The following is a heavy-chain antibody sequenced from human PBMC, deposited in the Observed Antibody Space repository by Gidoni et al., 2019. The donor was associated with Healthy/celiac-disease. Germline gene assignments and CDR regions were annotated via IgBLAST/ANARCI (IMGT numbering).Heavy chain of an antibody. CDR3: ARDLDGGNVPGMDD. Sequence: EVQLVQSGGGLVQLGGSLRLSCAASAFTFSSYSMTWVRQAPGKGLEWVSYIGSGSSTLYYADSVKGGFTITRDNAKNSLYLQMNSLRAEDTAVYYCARDLDGGNVPGMDDWGQGTTVTVSS. CDR2: IGSGSSTL. CDR1: AFTFSSYS. V-gene: IGHV3-48*01. D-gene: IGHD2-15*01. J-gene: IGHJ6*02.